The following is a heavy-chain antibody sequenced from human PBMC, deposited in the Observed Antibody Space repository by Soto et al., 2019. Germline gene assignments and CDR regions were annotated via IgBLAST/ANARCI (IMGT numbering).Heavy chain of an antibody. V-gene: IGHV4-59*01. D-gene: IGHD2-15*01. CDR1: GGSISTYW. Sequence: SETLSLTCTVSGGSISTYWWSWIRQPPRKGLEWIGYIYYSGSTNYNPSLKSRVTISVDTSKNQFSLRLTSVTAADTAVYYCARSRGSTRSFDYWGQGTLVTVSS. CDR2: IYYSGST. CDR3: ARSRGSTRSFDY. J-gene: IGHJ4*02.